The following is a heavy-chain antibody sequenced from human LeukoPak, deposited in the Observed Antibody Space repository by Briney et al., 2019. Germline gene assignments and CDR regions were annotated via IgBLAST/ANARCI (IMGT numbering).Heavy chain of an antibody. CDR3: ATLGRFGPLRPKWWFDP. CDR2: FDPDNGET. V-gene: IGHV1-24*01. CDR1: GYILTELS. Sequence: ASVKVSCKVSGYILTELSMYWVRQAPGKGLEWVGGFDPDNGETIYAQKFQGRFTMTADTSTDTAYMELSSLRSEDTAVYYCATLGRFGPLRPKWWFDPWGQGTLVTVSS. D-gene: IGHD3-16*01. J-gene: IGHJ5*02.